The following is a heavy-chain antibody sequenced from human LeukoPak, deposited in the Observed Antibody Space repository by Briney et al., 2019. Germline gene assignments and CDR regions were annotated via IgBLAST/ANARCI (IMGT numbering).Heavy chain of an antibody. CDR3: ARAVVAAGSNWFDS. D-gene: IGHD1-26*01. Sequence: PSETLSLTCTVSGGSITSYYWSWIRQPPGKGLEWIGYIYYTGSTNYNPSLKSRVTISVDTSKNQFSLKVSSVSAADTAVYYCARAVVAAGSNWFDSWGQGTLVTVSS. J-gene: IGHJ5*01. CDR2: IYYTGST. CDR1: GGSITSYY. V-gene: IGHV4-59*01.